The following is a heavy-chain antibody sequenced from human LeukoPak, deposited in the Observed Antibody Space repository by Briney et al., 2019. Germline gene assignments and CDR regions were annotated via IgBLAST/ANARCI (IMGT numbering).Heavy chain of an antibody. Sequence: ASVKVCCKASGYTFTAYYIHWVRQAPGQGLEWMGLFNPNSGGTNYAQEFQGRVTMTRDTSISTAYMELSRLRSDDTAVYYCAREYYFDNSGYYGVGDYWGQGTQVTVSS. D-gene: IGHD3-22*01. J-gene: IGHJ4*02. CDR2: FNPNSGGT. CDR3: AREYYFDNSGYYGVGDY. CDR1: GYTFTAYY. V-gene: IGHV1-2*02.